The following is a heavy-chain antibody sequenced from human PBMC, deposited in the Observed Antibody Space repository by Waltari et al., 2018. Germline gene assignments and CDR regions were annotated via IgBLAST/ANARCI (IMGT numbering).Heavy chain of an antibody. J-gene: IGHJ4*02. D-gene: IGHD6-6*01. V-gene: IGHV4-39*07. CDR1: GGSISSSSYY. CDR2: IYYSGST. Sequence: QLQLQESGPGLVKPSETLSLTCTVSGGSISSSSYYWGWIRQPPGKGLEWIGSIYYSGSTYYNPSLKSRVTISVDTSKNQFSLRLTSVTAADTAVYYCARVAARSLFDYWGQGTLVTVSS. CDR3: ARVAARSLFDY.